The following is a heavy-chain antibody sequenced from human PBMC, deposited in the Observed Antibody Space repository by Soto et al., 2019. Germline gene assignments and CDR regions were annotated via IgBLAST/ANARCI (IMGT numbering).Heavy chain of an antibody. CDR2: IWYDGSNK. CDR1: GFTFSSYG. V-gene: IGHV3-33*01. J-gene: IGHJ4*02. CDR3: ARGRWQQLVELYYFDY. Sequence: QVQLVESGGGVVQPGRSLRLSCAASGFTFSSYGMHWVRQAPGKGLEWVAVIWYDGSNKYYADSVKGRFTISRDNSKNTLYLQMNSLRAEDTAVYYCARGRWQQLVELYYFDYWGQGTLFTVSS. D-gene: IGHD6-13*01.